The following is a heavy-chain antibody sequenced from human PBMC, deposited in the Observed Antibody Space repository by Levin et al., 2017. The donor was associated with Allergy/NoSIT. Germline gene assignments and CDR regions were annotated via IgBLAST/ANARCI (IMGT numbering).Heavy chain of an antibody. CDR3: ARDNTAWGDAFDI. V-gene: IGHV3-53*01. Sequence: GGSLRLSCAASGFTVSSNYMSWVRQAPGKGLEWVSVIYSGGSTYYADSVKGRFTISRDNSKNTLYLQMNSLRAEDTAVYYCARDNTAWGDAFDIWGQGTMVTVSS. D-gene: IGHD3-16*01. CDR2: IYSGGST. J-gene: IGHJ3*02. CDR1: GFTVSSNY.